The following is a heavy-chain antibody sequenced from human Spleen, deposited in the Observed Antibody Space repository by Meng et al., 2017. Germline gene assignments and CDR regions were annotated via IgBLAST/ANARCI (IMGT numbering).Heavy chain of an antibody. J-gene: IGHJ4*02. CDR1: GFTFSKYA. V-gene: IGHV1-18*01. D-gene: IGHD6-19*01. CDR2: ISTDGGNT. Sequence: ASVKVPCKASGFTFSKYAISWVRQAPGQGLEWMGWISTDGGNTKYAQKFQGRVTMTTDTSTSTVNMELRSLRSDDTAVYYCARDTRGVAGPTYWDHWGQGTLVTVSS. CDR3: ARDTRGVAGPTYWDH.